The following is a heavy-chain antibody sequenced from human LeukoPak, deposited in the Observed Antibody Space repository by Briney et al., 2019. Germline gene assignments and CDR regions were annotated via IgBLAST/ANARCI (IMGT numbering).Heavy chain of an antibody. CDR3: ARGSSLGY. CDR1: GGSISSYY. J-gene: IGHJ4*02. Sequence: TSETLSLTCTVSGGSISSYYWNWIRQPPGKGLEWIGYIYNSENTSYNPSLKSRVTISVDTSKKQFSLKLSSVTDADTAVYYCARGSSLGYWGQGTLVTVSS. V-gene: IGHV4-59*01. CDR2: IYNSENT.